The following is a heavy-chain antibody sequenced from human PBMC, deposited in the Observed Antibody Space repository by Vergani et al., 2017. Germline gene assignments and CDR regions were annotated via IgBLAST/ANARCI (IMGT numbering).Heavy chain of an antibody. V-gene: IGHV1-69*11. J-gene: IGHJ3*02. CDR3: ARVPTISMAFDI. CDR2: IIPILGTA. CDR1: GGTFSSYA. Sequence: QVQLVQSGAEVKKPGSSVKVSCKASGGTFSSYAISWVRQAPGQGVEWMGRIIPILGTANYAQKFQGRVTITADESTSTAYMELSSLRSEDTAVYYCARVPTISMAFDIWGQGTMVTVSS. D-gene: IGHD3-3*01.